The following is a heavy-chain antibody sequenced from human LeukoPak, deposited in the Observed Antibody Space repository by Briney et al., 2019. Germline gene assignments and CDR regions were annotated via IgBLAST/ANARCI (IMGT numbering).Heavy chain of an antibody. J-gene: IGHJ4*02. Sequence: PGGSLRLSCAASGFTFSSYEMNWVRQAPGKGLEWVSYISSSGSTIYYADFVKGRFTISRDNAKNSLYLQMNSLRAEDTAVYYCARDGKYCSSTSCHRPFDYWGQGTLVTVSS. CDR1: GFTFSSYE. CDR3: ARDGKYCSSTSCHRPFDY. CDR2: ISSSGSTI. V-gene: IGHV3-48*03. D-gene: IGHD2-2*01.